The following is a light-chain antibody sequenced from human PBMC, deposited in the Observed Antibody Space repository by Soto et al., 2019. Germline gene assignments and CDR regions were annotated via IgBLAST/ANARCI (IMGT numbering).Light chain of an antibody. CDR3: QQYGSSPPET. CDR1: QSVGSN. Sequence: EIVLTQSPGTLSLSPGERATLSCRASQSVGSNLAWYQQKPGQAPRLLIYGASSRATGIPDRFSGSGSGTDFTLTISRLEPEDFAVYYCQQYGSSPPETFGQGTKVDIK. J-gene: IGKJ1*01. V-gene: IGKV3-20*01. CDR2: GAS.